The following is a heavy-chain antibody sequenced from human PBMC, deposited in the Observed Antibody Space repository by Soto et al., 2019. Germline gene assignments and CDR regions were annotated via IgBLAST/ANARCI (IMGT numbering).Heavy chain of an antibody. J-gene: IGHJ4*02. Sequence: QVQLQESGPGLVKPSDTLSLTCAVSGYSISSSNWWGWIRQPPGKGLEWIGYIYYSGTTYYNPSLKSRVTLSVDTSKHQFALKLTSVTAVDTAVYYCARREIQGPIDYWGQGTLVTVSS. CDR2: IYYSGTT. D-gene: IGHD1-26*01. CDR3: ARREIQGPIDY. CDR1: GYSISSSNW. V-gene: IGHV4-28*01.